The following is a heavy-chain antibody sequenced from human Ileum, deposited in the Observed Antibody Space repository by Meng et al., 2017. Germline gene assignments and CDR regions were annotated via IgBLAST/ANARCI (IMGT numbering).Heavy chain of an antibody. CDR2: INHSGST. V-gene: IGHV4-34*01. Sequence: VQLQQWGAGLLKPSETLSLTCAVYGGSFSGYYWSWIRQPPGKGLEWIGEINHSGSTNYNPSLKSRVTISVDTSKNQFSLKLCSVTAADTAVYYCARGGGRYGPDFDYWGQGTLVTVSS. CDR3: ARGGGRYGPDFDY. J-gene: IGHJ4*02. D-gene: IGHD3-16*01. CDR1: GGSFSGYY.